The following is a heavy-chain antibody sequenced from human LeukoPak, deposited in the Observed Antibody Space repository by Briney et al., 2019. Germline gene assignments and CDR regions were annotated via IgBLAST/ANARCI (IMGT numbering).Heavy chain of an antibody. CDR2: IYYSGST. J-gene: IGHJ4*02. D-gene: IGHD3-10*01. Sequence: SETLSLTCTVSGGSISSSSYSWGWIRQPPGKGLEWIGSIYYSGSTNYNPSLKSRVTISVDTSKNQFSLKLSSVTAADTAVYYCARGTNGSGSYYPPGGDYWGQGTLVTVSS. V-gene: IGHV4-39*07. CDR3: ARGTNGSGSYYPPGGDY. CDR1: GGSISSSSYS.